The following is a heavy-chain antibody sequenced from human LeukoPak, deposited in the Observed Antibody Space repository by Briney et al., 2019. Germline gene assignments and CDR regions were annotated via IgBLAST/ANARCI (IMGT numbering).Heavy chain of an antibody. D-gene: IGHD3-16*01. V-gene: IGHV4-61*01. CDR3: ASGWGSGSYYYYMDV. CDR1: GGSISSGSYY. Sequence: SETLSLTCTVSGGSISSGSYYWSWIRQPPGKGLEWIGYIYYSGSTNYDSSLKSRVTISVDTSKNQFSLKLSSVTAADTAVYYCASGWGSGSYYYYMDVWGKGTTVTISS. J-gene: IGHJ6*03. CDR2: IYYSGST.